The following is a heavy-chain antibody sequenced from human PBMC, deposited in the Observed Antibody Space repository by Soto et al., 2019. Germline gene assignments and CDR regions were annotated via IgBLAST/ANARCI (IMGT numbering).Heavy chain of an antibody. J-gene: IGHJ6*02. CDR3: ARDADYGGSRGGMDV. D-gene: IGHD4-17*01. V-gene: IGHV4-31*03. Sequence: QVRLEESGPGLVKPSETLTLICSVSGGSVNNANYFWNWIRHHPENGLEWIGYIYYSGSTRYHPSVRTRVTLSMDTSNTQSSVRLKSVTVADTAVYFCARDADYGGSRGGMDVWGRGTTVAVSS. CDR2: IYYSGST. CDR1: GGSVNNANYF.